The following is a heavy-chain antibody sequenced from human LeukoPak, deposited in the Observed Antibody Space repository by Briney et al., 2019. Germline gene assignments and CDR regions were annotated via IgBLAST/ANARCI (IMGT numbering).Heavy chain of an antibody. J-gene: IGHJ4*02. Sequence: ASVKVSCKASGYTFTGYYMHWVRQAPGQGLEWMAWINPNSGGTNYAQKFQGRVTMTRDTSISTAYMELSSLRSEDTAVYYCARDGPRIAALGEDFDYWGQGTLVTVSS. CDR1: GYTFTGYY. CDR3: ARDGPRIAALGEDFDY. CDR2: INPNSGGT. V-gene: IGHV1-2*02. D-gene: IGHD6-6*01.